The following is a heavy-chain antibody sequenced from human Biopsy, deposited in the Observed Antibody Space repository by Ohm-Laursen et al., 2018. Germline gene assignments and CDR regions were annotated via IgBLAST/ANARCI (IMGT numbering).Heavy chain of an antibody. J-gene: IGHJ6*02. Sequence: SLRLSCTASGFTFSSYGMHWVRQAPGKGLEWVAVIWYDGSRQYYADSVKGRFTISRDNSKNTLYLQMNSLGAEDTALYYCVKDNGHGQLLQNYYYSMDVLGQGTTVTVSS. CDR3: VKDNGHGQLLQNYYYSMDV. CDR1: GFTFSSYG. V-gene: IGHV3-33*03. D-gene: IGHD2-2*01. CDR2: IWYDGSRQ.